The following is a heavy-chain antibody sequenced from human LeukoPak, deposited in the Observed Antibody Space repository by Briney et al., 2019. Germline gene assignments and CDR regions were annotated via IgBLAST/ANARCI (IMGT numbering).Heavy chain of an antibody. D-gene: IGHD3-22*01. Sequence: GGSLRLSCVASGFTFSSYAMSWVRQAPGKGLEWVSAISGSGGSTYYADSVKGRFTISRDNSKNTLYLQMNSLRAEDTAVYYCAKASGYYYDSSGYQYFQHWGQGTLVTVSS. CDR1: GFTFSSYA. J-gene: IGHJ1*01. V-gene: IGHV3-23*01. CDR3: AKASGYYYDSSGYQYFQH. CDR2: ISGSGGST.